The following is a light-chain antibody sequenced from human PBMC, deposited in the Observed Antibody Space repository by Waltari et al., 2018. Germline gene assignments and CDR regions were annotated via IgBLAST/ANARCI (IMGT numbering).Light chain of an antibody. CDR1: SGSVSTSNY. J-gene: IGLJ3*02. Sequence: QTVVTQEPSFSVSPGGTVTLTCGLSSGSVSTSNYPSWYQQTPGQAPGTLIYRTNSRSSGVPDRFSGSILGNKAALTITGAQADDESHYYCLLFMGSAIWVFGGGTKLTVV. V-gene: IGLV8-61*01. CDR2: RTN. CDR3: LLFMGSAIWV.